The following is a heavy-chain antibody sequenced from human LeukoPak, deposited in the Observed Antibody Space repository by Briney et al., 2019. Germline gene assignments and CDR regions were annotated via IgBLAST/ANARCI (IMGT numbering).Heavy chain of an antibody. CDR3: ARDTPMQQLVLVGHDAFDI. J-gene: IGHJ3*02. D-gene: IGHD6-13*01. CDR1: GYTSTSYG. Sequence: ASVKVSCKASGYTSTSYGISWVRQAPGQGLEWLGWISAYNGNTNYAQKLQGRVTMTTDTSTSTAYMELRSLRSDDTAVYYCARDTPMQQLVLVGHDAFDIWGQGTMVTVSS. CDR2: ISAYNGNT. V-gene: IGHV1-18*01.